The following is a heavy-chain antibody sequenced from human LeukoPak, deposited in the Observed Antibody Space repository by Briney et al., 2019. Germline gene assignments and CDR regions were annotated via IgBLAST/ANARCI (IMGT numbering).Heavy chain of an antibody. CDR3: ASESTPYCSGGSCYPLYGMDV. D-gene: IGHD2-15*01. CDR1: GGSFSGYY. CDR2: INHSGST. Sequence: SETLSLTCAVYGGSFSGYYWSWIRQPPGKGLEWIGEINHSGSTNYNPSLKSRVTISVDTSKNQSSLKLSSVTAADTAVYYCASESTPYCSGGSCYPLYGMDVWGQGTTVTVSS. J-gene: IGHJ6*02. V-gene: IGHV4-34*01.